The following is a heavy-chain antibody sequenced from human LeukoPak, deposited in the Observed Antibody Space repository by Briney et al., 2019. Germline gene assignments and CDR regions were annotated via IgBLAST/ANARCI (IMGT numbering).Heavy chain of an antibody. Sequence: ASVKVSCKASGGTFSSYAISWARQAPGQGLEWMGRIIPILGIANYAQKFQGRVTITADKSTSTAYMELSSQRSEDTAVYYCASGLREVGAPVYWGQGTLVTVSS. CDR1: GGTFSSYA. J-gene: IGHJ4*02. V-gene: IGHV1-69*04. D-gene: IGHD1-26*01. CDR2: IIPILGIA. CDR3: ASGLREVGAPVY.